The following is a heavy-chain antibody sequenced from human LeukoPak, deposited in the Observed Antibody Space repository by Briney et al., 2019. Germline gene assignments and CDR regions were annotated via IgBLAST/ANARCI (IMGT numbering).Heavy chain of an antibody. CDR2: ISGSGGRT. CDR1: GFTFSSYA. V-gene: IGHV3-23*01. Sequence: PGGSLRLSCAASGFTFSSYAMSWVRQAPGKGLEWVSVISGSGGRTYYADSVKGRSTISRDNSKNTLYVQMNSLRAEDTAVYYCAKDLLAATIDYYFDYWGQGTLVTVSS. D-gene: IGHD5-12*01. J-gene: IGHJ4*02. CDR3: AKDLLAATIDYYFDY.